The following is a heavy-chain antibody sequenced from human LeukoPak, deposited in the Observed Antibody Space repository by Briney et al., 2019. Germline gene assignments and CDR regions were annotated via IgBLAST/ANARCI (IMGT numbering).Heavy chain of an antibody. J-gene: IGHJ3*02. Sequence: GESLQISCKGSGYSFTSYWIGWVRQMPGKGLEWMGIIYPGDSDTGYSPSFQGQVTISADKSISTAYPQWSSLKASDTAMYYCARGGDSGSYYPSDAFDIWGQGTMVTVSS. D-gene: IGHD1-26*01. CDR3: ARGGDSGSYYPSDAFDI. CDR2: IYPGDSDT. CDR1: GYSFTSYW. V-gene: IGHV5-51*01.